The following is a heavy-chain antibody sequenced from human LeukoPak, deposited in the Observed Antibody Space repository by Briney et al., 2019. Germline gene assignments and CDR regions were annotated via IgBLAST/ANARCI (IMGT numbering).Heavy chain of an antibody. Sequence: GGSLRLSCAASGFTFDDYGMSWVRQAPGKGLEWVSGINWNGCSTVYADSVKGRFTISRDNAKNSLYLQMNSLRAEDTALYYCARDQRLVQAYYFDYWGQGTLVTVSS. V-gene: IGHV3-20*04. CDR1: GFTFDDYG. D-gene: IGHD6-19*01. CDR3: ARDQRLVQAYYFDY. J-gene: IGHJ4*02. CDR2: INWNGCST.